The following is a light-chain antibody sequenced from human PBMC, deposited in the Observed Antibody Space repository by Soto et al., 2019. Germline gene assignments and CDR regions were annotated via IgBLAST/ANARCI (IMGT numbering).Light chain of an antibody. V-gene: IGKV3-15*01. CDR2: GAS. Sequence: EIVMTQSPATLSVSPGERATLSCRASQSVSSNLAWNQQKPGQAPRLLIYGASTRATGIPARFSGSVSGTEFTLTISGLQSEDFAVYDFQQYNNWPPGVTFGPGTKVDIK. J-gene: IGKJ3*01. CDR1: QSVSSN. CDR3: QQYNNWPPGVT.